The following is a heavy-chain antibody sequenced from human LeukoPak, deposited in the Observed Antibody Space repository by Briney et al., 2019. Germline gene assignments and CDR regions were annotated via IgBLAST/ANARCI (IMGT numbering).Heavy chain of an antibody. CDR3: AKFFAPSGGASGWTWTIDN. Sequence: GGSLRLSCAASVITFSRYTMHWVRQAPGKGLEWVALISYDGSNKYYADSVKGRFSISRDNSENTLYLQMYSLRAEDTAVYYCAKFFAPSGGASGWTWTIDNWGQGTLVIVSS. CDR1: VITFSRYT. V-gene: IGHV3-30*04. J-gene: IGHJ4*02. D-gene: IGHD6-25*01. CDR2: ISYDGSNK.